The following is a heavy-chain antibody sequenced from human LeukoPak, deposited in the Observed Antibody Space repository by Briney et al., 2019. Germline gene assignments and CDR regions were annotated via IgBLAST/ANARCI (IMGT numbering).Heavy chain of an antibody. CDR3: AKDDPTGRYL. Sequence: PSETLSLTCAVSGGSISSSNWWSWVRQPPGKGLEWLTFIHNDGITEYYADSVKGRFTISRDNSKNTVYLQMNSLRVEDTAVYYCAKDDPTGRYLWGQGTLVPVSS. J-gene: IGHJ4*02. D-gene: IGHD1-26*01. CDR1: GGSISSSN. CDR2: IHNDGITE. V-gene: IGHV3-30*02.